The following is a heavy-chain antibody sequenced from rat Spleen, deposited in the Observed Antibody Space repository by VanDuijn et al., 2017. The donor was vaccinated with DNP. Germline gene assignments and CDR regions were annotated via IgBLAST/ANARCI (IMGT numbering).Heavy chain of an antibody. CDR3: ARGPNYGGYADYFDY. Sequence: EVKLVESGGGLVQPGRSLILSCAAPGFNFNDYWMVWVRQAPGKGLEWIGEINKDSTKIDYSPYLKDKFTISRDNTQNTMYLQVNKLGSEDTAIYYCARGPNYGGYADYFDYWGQGVMVTVSS. J-gene: IGHJ2*01. CDR1: GFNFNDYW. CDR2: INKDSTKI. D-gene: IGHD1-3*01. V-gene: IGHV4-2*01.